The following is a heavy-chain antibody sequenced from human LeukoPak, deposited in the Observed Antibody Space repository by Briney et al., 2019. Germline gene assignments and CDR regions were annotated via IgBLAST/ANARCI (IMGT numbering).Heavy chain of an antibody. Sequence: SVNVSCKASGGTFSSYAISWVLQAPGQGLEGMGGIIPIFGTANYAQKLQARVTITADESTSTAYMELSSLRSEDTAVYYCARSESECAFDVWGQGTMVTVSS. J-gene: IGHJ3*01. V-gene: IGHV1-69*13. CDR2: IIPIFGTA. D-gene: IGHD3-3*01. CDR3: ARSESECAFDV. CDR1: GGTFSSYA.